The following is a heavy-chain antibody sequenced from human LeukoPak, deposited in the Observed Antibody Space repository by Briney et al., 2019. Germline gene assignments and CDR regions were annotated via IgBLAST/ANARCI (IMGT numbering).Heavy chain of an antibody. D-gene: IGHD1-26*01. CDR3: ANGGSLGAVFDY. CDR1: GGSISSSSYY. V-gene: IGHV4-39*01. J-gene: IGHJ4*02. CDR2: IYYSGST. Sequence: SETLSLTCTVSGGSISSSSYYWGWIRQPPGKGLEWIGSIYYSGSTYYNPSLKSRVTISVDTSKNQFSLKLSSVTAADTAVYYCANGGSLGAVFDYWGQGTLVTVSS.